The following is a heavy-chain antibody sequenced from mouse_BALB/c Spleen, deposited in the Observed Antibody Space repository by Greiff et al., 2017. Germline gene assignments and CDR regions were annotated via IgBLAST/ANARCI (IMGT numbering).Heavy chain of an antibody. CDR1: GFTFSSFG. CDR2: ISSGSSTI. CDR3: ARRTTATDAMDY. D-gene: IGHD1-2*01. Sequence: EVKLVESGGGLVQPGGSRKLSCAASGFTFSSFGMHWVRQAPEKGLEWVAYISSGSSTIYYADTVKGRFTISRDNPKNTLFLQMTSLRSEDTAMYYCARRTTATDAMDYWGQGTSVTVSS. J-gene: IGHJ4*01. V-gene: IGHV5-17*02.